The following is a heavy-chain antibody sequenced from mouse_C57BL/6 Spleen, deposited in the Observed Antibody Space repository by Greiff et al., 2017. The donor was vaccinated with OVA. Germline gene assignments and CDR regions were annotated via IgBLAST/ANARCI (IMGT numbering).Heavy chain of an antibody. J-gene: IGHJ3*01. D-gene: IGHD2-5*01. CDR3: ARGNYSNYPAWFAY. Sequence: QVQLQQSGAELARPGASVKLSCKASGYTFTSYGISWVKQRTGQGLEWIGEIYPRSGNTYYNEKFKGKATLTADKSSSTAYMELRSLTSEDSAVYFWARGNYSNYPAWFAYWGQGTLVTVSA. V-gene: IGHV1-81*01. CDR1: GYTFTSYG. CDR2: IYPRSGNT.